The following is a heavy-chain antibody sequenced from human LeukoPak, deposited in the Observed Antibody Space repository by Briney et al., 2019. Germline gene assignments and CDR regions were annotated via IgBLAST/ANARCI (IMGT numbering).Heavy chain of an antibody. Sequence: SETLSLTCTVSGDSISGYYWSWIRQPAGKGLEYIGRIYTNGNTNYYPSLKSRVTMSVDTSKNQFSLKLSSVTAADTAVYYCARDLKDYYYYMDVWGKGTTVTVSS. CDR2: IYTNGNT. J-gene: IGHJ6*03. CDR1: GDSISGYY. CDR3: ARDLKDYYYYMDV. V-gene: IGHV4-4*07.